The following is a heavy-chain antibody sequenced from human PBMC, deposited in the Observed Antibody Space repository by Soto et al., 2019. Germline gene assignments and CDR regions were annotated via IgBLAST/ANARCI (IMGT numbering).Heavy chain of an antibody. Sequence: PGGSLRLSCAASGFTFSSYGMHWVRQAPGKGLEWVANINQDRSEKYYVDSVKGRFTISRDNAKNSLYLQMNSLRAEDTAVYYCARWNSYGYYFDYWGQGTLVTVSS. CDR1: GFTFSSYG. J-gene: IGHJ4*02. V-gene: IGHV3-7*01. CDR3: ARWNSYGYYFDY. D-gene: IGHD5-18*01. CDR2: INQDRSEK.